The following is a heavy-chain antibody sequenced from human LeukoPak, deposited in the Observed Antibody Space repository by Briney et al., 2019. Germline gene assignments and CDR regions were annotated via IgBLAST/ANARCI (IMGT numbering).Heavy chain of an antibody. CDR3: AGVVGGGAFDI. V-gene: IGHV4-61*02. Sequence: SQTLSLTCTVSGGSISSGSYYWSWIQQPAGKGLEWIGRIYTSGSTNYNPSLKSRVTMSVDTSKNQFSLKLSSVTAADTAVYYCAGVVGGGAFDIWGQGTMVTVSS. CDR1: GGSISSGSYY. J-gene: IGHJ3*02. CDR2: IYTSGST. D-gene: IGHD1-26*01.